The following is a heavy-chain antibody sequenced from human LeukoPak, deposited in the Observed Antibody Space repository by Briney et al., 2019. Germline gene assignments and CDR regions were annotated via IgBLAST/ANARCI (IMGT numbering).Heavy chain of an antibody. CDR2: ISYDGSNK. J-gene: IGHJ4*02. V-gene: IGHV3-30-3*01. CDR1: GFTFSSYA. D-gene: IGHD6-13*01. CDR3: ARGYSSSWYYFDY. Sequence: PGGSLRLSCAASGFTFSSYAMHWVRQAPGKGLEWVAVISYDGSNKYYADSVKGRFTIPRDNSKNTLYLQMNSLRAEDTAVYYCARGYSSSWYYFDYWGQGTLVTVSS.